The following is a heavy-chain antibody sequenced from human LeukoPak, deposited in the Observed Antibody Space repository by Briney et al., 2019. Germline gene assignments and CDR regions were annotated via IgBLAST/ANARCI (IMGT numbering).Heavy chain of an antibody. CDR3: ARGGYSYGYVYYYYMEV. J-gene: IGHJ6*03. CDR1: GYTFTSYD. CDR2: MNPNSGKT. Sequence: EASVKVSCKASGYTFTSYDINWVRQAIGQGLEWMGWMNPNSGKTGYAQKFQGRVTMTRNTSISTAYMELSSLRSEDTAVYYCARGGYSYGYVYYYYMEVWGKGTTVTVSS. D-gene: IGHD5-18*01. V-gene: IGHV1-8*01.